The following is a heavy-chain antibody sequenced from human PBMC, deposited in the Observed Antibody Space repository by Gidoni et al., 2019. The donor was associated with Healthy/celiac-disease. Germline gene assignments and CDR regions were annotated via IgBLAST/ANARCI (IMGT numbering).Heavy chain of an antibody. V-gene: IGHV4-31*03. CDR1: GGSKDGGYY. Sequence: QVQLQESGPGLVKPSQTLSLTCTVSGGSKDGGYYWSWIRQHPGKGLEWIGYIYYSGSTYYNPSLKSRVTISVDTSKNQFSLKLSSVTAADTAVYYCARGMVRGVTPFDYWGQGTLVTVSS. D-gene: IGHD3-10*01. J-gene: IGHJ4*02. CDR2: IYYSGST. CDR3: ARGMVRGVTPFDY.